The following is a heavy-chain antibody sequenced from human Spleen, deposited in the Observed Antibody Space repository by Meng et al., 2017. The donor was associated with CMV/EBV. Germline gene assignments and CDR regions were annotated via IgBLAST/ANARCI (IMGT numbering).Heavy chain of an antibody. CDR3: ARLSGFKEYYESSGYLDD. CDR1: GYTFTGYF. CDR2: INAKSGGT. V-gene: IGHV1-2*02. J-gene: IGHJ4*02. Sequence: ASVKVSCKASGYTFTGYFMHWVRQAPGQGLDCMGWINAKSGGTHYAQKFQGRVTMTRDTSISTAYMELRRLRSDDTAIYFCARLSGFKEYYESSGYLDDWGQGTLVTVSS. D-gene: IGHD3-22*01.